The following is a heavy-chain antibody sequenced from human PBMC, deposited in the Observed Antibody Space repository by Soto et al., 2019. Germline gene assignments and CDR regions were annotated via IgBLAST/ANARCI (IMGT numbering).Heavy chain of an antibody. J-gene: IGHJ2*01. Sequence: QVQLVESGGGVVQPGRSLRLSCAAFGFTFNSYAMHWVRQAPGRGVEWVAVISYDGSNKYYADSVKGRFTISRDNSKNTLYLQMNSLRTEDTAVYYCARPLWRDDYNWGYFDLWGRGTLVTVSS. CDR3: ARPLWRDDYNWGYFDL. D-gene: IGHD4-4*01. CDR1: GFTFNSYA. CDR2: ISYDGSNK. V-gene: IGHV3-30-3*01.